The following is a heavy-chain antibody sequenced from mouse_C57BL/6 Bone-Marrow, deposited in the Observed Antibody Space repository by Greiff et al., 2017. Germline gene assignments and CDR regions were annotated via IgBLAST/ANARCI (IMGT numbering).Heavy chain of an antibody. CDR3: ARSFITTVVATDAMDY. V-gene: IGHV1-50*01. CDR2: IDPSDSYT. Sequence: VQLQQPGAELVKPGASVKLSCKASGYTFTSYWMQWVKQRPGQGLEWIGEIDPSDSYTNYNQKFKGKATLTVDTSSSTAYRQLSSLTSEDSAVYYCARSFITTVVATDAMDYWGQGTSVTVSS. J-gene: IGHJ4*01. CDR1: GYTFTSYW. D-gene: IGHD1-1*01.